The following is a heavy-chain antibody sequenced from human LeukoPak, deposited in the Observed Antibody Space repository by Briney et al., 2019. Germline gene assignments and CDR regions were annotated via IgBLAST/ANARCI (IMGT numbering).Heavy chain of an antibody. V-gene: IGHV3-74*01. CDR3: ARKLNFGDPFY. Sequence: GGSLRLSCAASGFTFSSYWMHWVRQAPGKGLAWVSRINSDGSTTNYADSVKGRFTISRDNAKNTLYLQMNSLRAEDTAIYYCARKLNFGDPFYWGQGTLVTVSS. CDR1: GFTFSSYW. CDR2: INSDGSTT. J-gene: IGHJ4*02. D-gene: IGHD4-17*01.